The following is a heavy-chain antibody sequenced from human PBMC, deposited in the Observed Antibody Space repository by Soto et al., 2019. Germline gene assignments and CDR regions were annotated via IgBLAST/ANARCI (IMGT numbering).Heavy chain of an antibody. V-gene: IGHV3-53*01. D-gene: IGHD1-26*01. J-gene: IGHJ4*02. CDR2: IGVYANT. Sequence: PGGSLRLSCAASGFTVSSNYMSWVRQAPGKGLEWVSAIGVYANTYYADSVKGRFTISRDDSRNTVHLQLNSLRVDDTAVYYCAKESTVGSPGDYFDSWGQGTLVTVSS. CDR3: AKESTVGSPGDYFDS. CDR1: GFTVSSNY.